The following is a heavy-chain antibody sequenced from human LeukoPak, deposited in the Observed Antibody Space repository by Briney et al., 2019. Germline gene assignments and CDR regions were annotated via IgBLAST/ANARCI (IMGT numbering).Heavy chain of an antibody. D-gene: IGHD3-22*01. CDR2: IYHSGST. CDR3: ARGQRNYYDSSGYWLLY. V-gene: IGHV4-59*01. Sequence: PSETLSLTCTVSGGSISSYYWSWIRQPPGKGLEWIGYIYHSGSTNYNPSLKSRVTISVDTSKNQFSLKLSSVTAADTAVYYCARGQRNYYDSSGYWLLYWGQGTLVTVSS. J-gene: IGHJ4*02. CDR1: GGSISSYY.